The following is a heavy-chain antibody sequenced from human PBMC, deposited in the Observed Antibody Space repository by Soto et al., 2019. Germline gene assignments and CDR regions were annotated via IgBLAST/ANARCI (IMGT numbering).Heavy chain of an antibody. Sequence: ASVKVSCKASGGTFSSHAISWVRQAPGRGLEWMGWIIPIFGTTNYAQNFRARVTITADESTSTAYMELSSLTSEDTAVYYCGSVGYCSSTNCLFYYYHYGMDVWGQGTTVTVSS. CDR1: GGTFSSHA. J-gene: IGHJ6*02. D-gene: IGHD2-2*03. CDR2: IIPIFGTT. V-gene: IGHV1-69*13. CDR3: GSVGYCSSTNCLFYYYHYGMDV.